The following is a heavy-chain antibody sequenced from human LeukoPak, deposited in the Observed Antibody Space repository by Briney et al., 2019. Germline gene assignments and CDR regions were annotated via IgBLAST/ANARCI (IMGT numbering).Heavy chain of an antibody. CDR1: GYSISSGYY. CDR2: IYHTGST. Sequence: SETLSLTCAVSGYSISSGYYWVWIRQSPGKGLEGIGSIYHTGSTYYNPSLKSRVTISVDTSKNHFSLRLSSVTAADTAVYYCARRSGSYRAGAEFFQHWGQGTLVTVSS. J-gene: IGHJ1*01. CDR3: ARRSGSYRAGAEFFQH. V-gene: IGHV4-38-2*01. D-gene: IGHD1-26*01.